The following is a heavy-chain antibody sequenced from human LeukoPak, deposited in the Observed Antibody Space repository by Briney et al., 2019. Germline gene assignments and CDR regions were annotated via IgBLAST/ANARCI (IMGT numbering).Heavy chain of an antibody. CDR2: INTNTGNP. CDR1: GYTFTDYH. V-gene: IGHV7-4-1*02. CDR3: ARDSGMVPY. Sequence: EASVKVSCKASGYTFTDYHINWVRQAPGQGLEWMGWINTNTGNPTYAQGFTGRFVFSLDTSVSTAYLQISSLKAEDTAVYYCARDSGMVPYWGQGTLVTVSS. J-gene: IGHJ4*02. D-gene: IGHD3-10*01.